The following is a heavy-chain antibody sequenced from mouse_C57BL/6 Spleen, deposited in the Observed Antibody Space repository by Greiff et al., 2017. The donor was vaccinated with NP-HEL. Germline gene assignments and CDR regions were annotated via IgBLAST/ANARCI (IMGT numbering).Heavy chain of an antibody. CDR1: GYTFTSYW. CDR2: IDPSDSET. V-gene: IGHV1-52*01. Sequence: QVQLQQPGAELVRPGSSVKLSCKASGYTFTSYWMHWVKQRPIQGLEWIGNIDPSDSETNYNQKFKDKAKLTVDKSSSTAYMQLSSLTSEDSAVYYCARERGYFDVWGTGTTVTVSS. J-gene: IGHJ1*03. CDR3: ARERGYFDV.